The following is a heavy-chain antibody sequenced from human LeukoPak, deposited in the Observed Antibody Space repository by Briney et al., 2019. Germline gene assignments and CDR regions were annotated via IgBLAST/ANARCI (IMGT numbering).Heavy chain of an antibody. D-gene: IGHD2-15*01. CDR3: ARDGGGWAYDY. J-gene: IGHJ4*02. Sequence: SETLSLTCTVSGGSISSYYWSWLRQPPGKGLEWLGYIYYSGSPNYNPSLKSRFTISVDTSKTQFSLKLSSVTAADTAVYYCARDGGGWAYDYWGQGTLVTVSS. CDR2: IYYSGSP. CDR1: GGSISSYY. V-gene: IGHV4-59*01.